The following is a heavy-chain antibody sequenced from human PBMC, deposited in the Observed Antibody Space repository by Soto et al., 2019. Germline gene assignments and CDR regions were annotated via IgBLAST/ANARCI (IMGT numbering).Heavy chain of an antibody. Sequence: ASVKVSCKASGYTFTGYYMHWVRQAPGQGLEWMGWINPNSGGTNYAQKFQGRVTMTRDTSISTAYMELSRLRSDDTAVYYCARDLGYSYGYYYYYGMDVWGQGTTVTVSS. CDR3: ARDLGYSYGYYYYYGMDV. D-gene: IGHD5-18*01. CDR1: GYTFTGYY. V-gene: IGHV1-2*02. J-gene: IGHJ6*02. CDR2: INPNSGGT.